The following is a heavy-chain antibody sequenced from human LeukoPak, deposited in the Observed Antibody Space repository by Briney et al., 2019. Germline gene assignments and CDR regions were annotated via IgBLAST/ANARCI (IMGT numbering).Heavy chain of an antibody. CDR3: ARGSEWELLSCDY. V-gene: IGHV3-21*06. D-gene: IGHD1-26*01. CDR2: ISSSSSYI. CDR1: GFTFSSFS. Sequence: GGSLRLSCAASGFTFSSFSMNWVRQAPGKGLEWVSSISSSSSYIYYADSVKGRFTISRDNAKNSLYLQMNSLRAEDTAVYYCARGSEWELLSCDYWGQGTLVTVSS. J-gene: IGHJ4*02.